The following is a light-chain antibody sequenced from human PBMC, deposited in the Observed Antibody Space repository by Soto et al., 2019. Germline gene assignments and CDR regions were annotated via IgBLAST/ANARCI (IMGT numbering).Light chain of an antibody. V-gene: IGKV3-11*01. CDR1: QSVSSY. Sequence: EIVLTQSPATLSLSPGERATLSCRASQSVSSYLAWYQQKPGQAPRLLIYDASNRATAIPARFSGSGSGTDLTLTISSLEPEDFAVYYCQQRSNWRRTFGQGTKLEIK. CDR3: QQRSNWRRT. J-gene: IGKJ1*01. CDR2: DAS.